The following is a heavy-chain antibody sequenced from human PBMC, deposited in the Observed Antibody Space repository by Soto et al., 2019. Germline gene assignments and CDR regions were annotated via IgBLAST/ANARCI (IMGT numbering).Heavy chain of an antibody. Sequence: GGSLRLSCAASGFTFSSYWMHWVRQAPGKGLVWVSRINSDGSSTSYADSVKGRFTISRDNAKNTLYLQMNSLRAEDTAVYYCARDGHSSSWRLPYYYYMDVWGKGTTVTVSS. J-gene: IGHJ6*03. CDR2: INSDGSST. D-gene: IGHD6-13*01. CDR1: GFTFSSYW. V-gene: IGHV3-74*01. CDR3: ARDGHSSSWRLPYYYYMDV.